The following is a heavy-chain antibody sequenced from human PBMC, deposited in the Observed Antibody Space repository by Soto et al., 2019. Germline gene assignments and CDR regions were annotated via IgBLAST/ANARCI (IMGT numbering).Heavy chain of an antibody. D-gene: IGHD5-18*01. CDR3: VRGRGYSYQNYFDL. CDR2: MYYSGST. V-gene: IGHV4-39*07. CDR1: GGSISSSSYY. J-gene: IGHJ5*02. Sequence: LSLTCTVSGGSISSSSYYWGWIRQPPGKGLEWIGTMYYSGSTYYNPSLKSRVTISVDMSKNQFSLKLSSMTAADTAVYFCVRGRGYSYQNYFDLWGQGSLVTVSS.